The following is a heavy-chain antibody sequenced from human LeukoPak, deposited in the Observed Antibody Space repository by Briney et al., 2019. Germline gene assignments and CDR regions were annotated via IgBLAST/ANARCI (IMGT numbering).Heavy chain of an antibody. Sequence: SETLSLTCTVSGGSISSYYWSWIRQPPGKGLEWIGYIYYTGSTNYNPSLKSRVTISVDTSKNQFSLKLSSVTAADTAVYYCAGGFITMVRGVIPYFDYWGQGTLVTVSS. J-gene: IGHJ4*02. CDR3: AGGFITMVRGVIPYFDY. D-gene: IGHD3-10*01. CDR1: GGSISSYY. CDR2: IYYTGST. V-gene: IGHV4-59*01.